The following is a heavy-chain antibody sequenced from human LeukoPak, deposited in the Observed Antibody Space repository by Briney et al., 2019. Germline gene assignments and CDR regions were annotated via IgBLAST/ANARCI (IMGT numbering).Heavy chain of an antibody. V-gene: IGHV3-74*01. Sequence: GGSLRLSCAASGFTFSNYWMHWVRQAPGKGLVWVSRINSDGSSTNYADSVKGRFTISRDNAKNTLYLQMNSLRAEDTAVYYCAGRGAATGAFDIWGQGTMVTVSS. CDR3: AGRGAATGAFDI. D-gene: IGHD2-15*01. CDR1: GFTFSNYW. CDR2: INSDGSST. J-gene: IGHJ3*02.